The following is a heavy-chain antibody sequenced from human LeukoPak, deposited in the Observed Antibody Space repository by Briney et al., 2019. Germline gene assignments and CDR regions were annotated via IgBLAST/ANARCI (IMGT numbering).Heavy chain of an antibody. Sequence: PSETLSLTCTVSGGSISSSSYYWGWIRQPPGKGLEWIGSIYCSGSTYYNPSLKSRVTISVDTSKNQFSLKLSSVTAADTAVYYCARQSGGSSWDSRPNWFDPWGQGTLVTVSP. CDR2: IYCSGST. D-gene: IGHD6-13*01. V-gene: IGHV4-39*01. CDR1: GGSISSSSYY. J-gene: IGHJ5*02. CDR3: ARQSGGSSWDSRPNWFDP.